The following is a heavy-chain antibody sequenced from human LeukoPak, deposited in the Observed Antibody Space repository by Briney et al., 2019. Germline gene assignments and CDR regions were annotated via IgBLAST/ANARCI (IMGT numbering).Heavy chain of an antibody. Sequence: SETLSLTCTVSGGSISIYYWSWIRQPPGKGLEWIGYIYYSGSTNYNPSLKSRVTISVDTSKNQFSLKLSSVTAADTAVYYCASTYDSSGEGFDYWGQGTLVTVSS. CDR2: IYYSGST. J-gene: IGHJ4*02. V-gene: IGHV4-59*01. CDR3: ASTYDSSGEGFDY. CDR1: GGSISIYY. D-gene: IGHD3-22*01.